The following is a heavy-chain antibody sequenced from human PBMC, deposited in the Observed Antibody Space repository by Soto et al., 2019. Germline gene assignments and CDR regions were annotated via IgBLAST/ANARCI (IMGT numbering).Heavy chain of an antibody. Sequence: SETLSLTCTVSGGSISSGDYYWSWIRQPPGKGLEWIGYIYYSGSTYYNPSLKSRVTISVDTSKNQFSLKLSSVTAADTAVYYCATTLRFLEWLDFDYWGQGTLVTVSS. D-gene: IGHD3-3*01. CDR1: GGSISSGDYY. CDR2: IYYSGST. J-gene: IGHJ4*02. V-gene: IGHV4-30-4*01. CDR3: ATTLRFLEWLDFDY.